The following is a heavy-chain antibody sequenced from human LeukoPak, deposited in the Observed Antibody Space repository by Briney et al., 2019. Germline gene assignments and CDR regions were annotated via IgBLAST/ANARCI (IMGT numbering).Heavy chain of an antibody. J-gene: IGHJ3*01. V-gene: IGHV3-23*01. D-gene: IGHD6-19*01. Sequence: GGSLRLSCVVSGFSINSYAWSSCRQAPGKGLEWVSTIGGSGDSTYSAAPVKGRFTISRDNSKDTLFLQLNCMVADDTAVYCCANYGVAVAGIGVSDDWGQGTMVTVSS. CDR3: ANYGVAVAGIGVSDD. CDR1: GFSINSYA. CDR2: IGGSGDST.